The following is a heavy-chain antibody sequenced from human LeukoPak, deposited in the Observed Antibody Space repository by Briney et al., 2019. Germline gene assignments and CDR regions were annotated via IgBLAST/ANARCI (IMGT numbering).Heavy chain of an antibody. CDR1: GGSISSYY. CDR3: ARGWSYSSFDY. D-gene: IGHD1-26*01. J-gene: IGHJ4*02. CDR2: IYYSGST. V-gene: IGHV4-59*01. Sequence: SETLSLTCTVSGGSISSYYWSWIRQPPGKGLEWIGYIYYSGSTNYNPSLKSRVTISIDTSKNQFSLKLSSVTAAGTAVYYCARGWSYSSFDYWGQGTLITVSS.